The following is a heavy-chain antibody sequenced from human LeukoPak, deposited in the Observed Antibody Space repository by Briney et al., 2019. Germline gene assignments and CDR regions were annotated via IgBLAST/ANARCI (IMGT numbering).Heavy chain of an antibody. V-gene: IGHV3-30*18. CDR2: ISYDGSNK. CDR1: GFTFSSYG. Sequence: PGGSLRLSCAASGFTFSSYGMHWVRQAPGKGLEWVAVISYDGSNKYYADSVKGRFTISGDNSKNTLYLQMNSLRAEDTAVYYCAKDWSDSGSSNGFDYWGQGTLVTVSS. CDR3: AKDWSDSGSSNGFDY. D-gene: IGHD1-26*01. J-gene: IGHJ4*02.